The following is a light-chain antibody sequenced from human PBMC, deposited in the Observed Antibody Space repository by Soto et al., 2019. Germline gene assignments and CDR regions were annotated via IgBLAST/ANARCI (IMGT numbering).Light chain of an antibody. CDR3: QHYGTSAL. Sequence: EIVLTQSPGTLSLSPGERATLSCRASQSVSSSYLAWYQQKPGQAPRLLIYGASSRATGIPDRFSVNASGTDFTLTISRLEPEDFAVYYCQHYGTSALFGPGTKVDIK. J-gene: IGKJ3*01. CDR1: QSVSSSY. CDR2: GAS. V-gene: IGKV3-20*01.